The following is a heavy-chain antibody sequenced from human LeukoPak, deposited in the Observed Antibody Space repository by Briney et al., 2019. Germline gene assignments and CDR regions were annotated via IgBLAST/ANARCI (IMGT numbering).Heavy chain of an antibody. CDR2: INPNSGGT. V-gene: IGHV1-2*02. D-gene: IGHD1-26*01. CDR1: GYTFTHYY. Sequence: ASVKVSCKASGYTFTHYYMHWVLQAPGQGLEWMGWINPNSGGTNYAQKFQGRVTMTRDTSISTAYMELSSLRSDDTAMYYCARSYSGFGYALHDYWGQGTLVTVSS. J-gene: IGHJ4*02. CDR3: ARSYSGFGYALHDY.